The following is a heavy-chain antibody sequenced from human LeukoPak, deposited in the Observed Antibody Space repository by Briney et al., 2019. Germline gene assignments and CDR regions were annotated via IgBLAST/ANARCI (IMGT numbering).Heavy chain of an antibody. Sequence: PGGSLRLSCATSGFTLSNFWMSWVRQAPGKGLEWVADINQDGSQKYYRDSVKGRFTISRDNSKNTLYLQMNSLRAEDTAVYYCARGGYSSSHFQHWGQGTLVTVSS. J-gene: IGHJ1*01. CDR1: GFTLSNFW. CDR2: INQDGSQK. D-gene: IGHD6-13*01. CDR3: ARGGYSSSHFQH. V-gene: IGHV3-7*03.